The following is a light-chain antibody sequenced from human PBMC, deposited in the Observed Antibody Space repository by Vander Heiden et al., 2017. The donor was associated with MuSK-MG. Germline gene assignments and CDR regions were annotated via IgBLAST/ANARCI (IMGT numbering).Light chain of an antibody. Sequence: DIQMTPSPSSLSASVGDRVTISCRASQTISNSLNWYQQKPGKAPKLLIYATSRLQSGVPSRFSGSGSGTDFTLTISRLQLDDFATYHCQQSDRNPYTFGQGTKMEI. CDR1: QTISNS. V-gene: IGKV1-39*01. CDR3: QQSDRNPYT. CDR2: ATS. J-gene: IGKJ2*01.